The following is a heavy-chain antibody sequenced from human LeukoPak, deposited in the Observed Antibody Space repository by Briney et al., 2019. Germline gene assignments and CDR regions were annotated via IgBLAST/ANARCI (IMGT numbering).Heavy chain of an antibody. CDR3: ARDSGSYSFDY. Sequence: GGSLRLSCAASGFXFSSYSINWVRQAPGKGLEWVSFISRSSRTIYYADSVKGRFTISRDNAKNSLCLQMNSLRDEDTAVYYCARDSGSYSFDYWGQGTLLTVSS. J-gene: IGHJ4*02. D-gene: IGHD1-26*01. V-gene: IGHV3-48*02. CDR1: GFXFSSYS. CDR2: ISRSSRTI.